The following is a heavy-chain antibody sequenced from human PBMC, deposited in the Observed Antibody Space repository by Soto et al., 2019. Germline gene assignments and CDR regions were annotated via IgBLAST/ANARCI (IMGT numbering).Heavy chain of an antibody. D-gene: IGHD3-22*01. CDR2: ISGSGGST. CDR3: AKDPWYYYGSSTKVGLDF. CDR1: GLTLSGYD. V-gene: IGHV3-23*01. J-gene: IGHJ4*02. Sequence: EVQLLESGGGLVQPGGSLRLSCAASGLTLSGYDMRWVRQPPGKGLEWVSSISGSGGSTYYADSVKGRFTISRDNSKNTLYLQMNSLRAEDTAVYYCAKDPWYYYGSSTKVGLDFRGQGTPVTVSS.